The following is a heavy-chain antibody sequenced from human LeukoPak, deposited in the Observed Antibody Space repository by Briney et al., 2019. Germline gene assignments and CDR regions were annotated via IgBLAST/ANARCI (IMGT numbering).Heavy chain of an antibody. CDR1: GYTFTGYY. CDR3: AREWGYYGSGSYPEADYYYGMDF. J-gene: IGHJ6*02. CDR2: INPNSGGT. V-gene: IGHV1-2*02. Sequence: ASVKVSCKASGYTFTGYYMHWVRQAPGQGLEWMGWINPNSGGTNYAQKFQGRVTMTRDTSISTAYMELSRLRSDDTAVYYCAREWGYYGSGSYPEADYYYGMDFWGQGTTVTVSS. D-gene: IGHD3-10*01.